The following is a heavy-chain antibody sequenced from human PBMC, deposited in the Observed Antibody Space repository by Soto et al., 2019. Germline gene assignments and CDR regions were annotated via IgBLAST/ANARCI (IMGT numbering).Heavy chain of an antibody. CDR2: ISVDNGDT. Sequence: QVQLVQSGAEVKKPGASVKVSCKASGYTFSSYGISWVRQAPGQGLEWMGWISVDNGDTNYAQKLQGRVTVTTDTSTSTAYMELRSLRSDDTAVYYCARAPHGDYDFDYWGQGTLVTVSS. D-gene: IGHD4-17*01. V-gene: IGHV1-18*01. CDR1: GYTFSSYG. CDR3: ARAPHGDYDFDY. J-gene: IGHJ4*02.